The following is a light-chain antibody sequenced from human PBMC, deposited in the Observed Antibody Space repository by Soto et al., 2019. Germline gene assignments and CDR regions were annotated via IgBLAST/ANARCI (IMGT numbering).Light chain of an antibody. J-gene: IGKJ2*01. Sequence: DIQMTQSPSSLAASVGDKITISCQASRDIGNYFTWYQQKPGKAPKLLISDASNLGTGVPSRFSGSGSGTHFTLTISSLQPEDFATYYCQQYESLPYTFGQGTKVE. CDR3: QQYESLPYT. V-gene: IGKV1-33*01. CDR1: RDIGNY. CDR2: DAS.